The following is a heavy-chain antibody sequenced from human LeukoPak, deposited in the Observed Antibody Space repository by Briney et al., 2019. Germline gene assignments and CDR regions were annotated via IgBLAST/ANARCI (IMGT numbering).Heavy chain of an antibody. CDR2: IYYSGST. V-gene: IGHV4-61*01. Sequence: SETLSLTCTVSGGSISSSSYYWSWIRQPPGKGLEWIGYIYYSGSTNYNPSLKSRVTISVDTSKNQFSLKLSSVTAADTAVYYCARIYGDYVYGYYYYFYMDVWGKGTTVTVSS. CDR3: ARIYGDYVYGYYYYFYMDV. D-gene: IGHD4-17*01. J-gene: IGHJ6*03. CDR1: GGSISSSSYY.